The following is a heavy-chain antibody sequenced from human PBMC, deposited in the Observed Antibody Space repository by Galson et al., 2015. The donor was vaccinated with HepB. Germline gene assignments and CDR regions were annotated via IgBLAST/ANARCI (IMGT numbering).Heavy chain of an antibody. D-gene: IGHD3-3*01. CDR3: ASGGGDFWSGYLGATWFDP. Sequence: SETLSLTCTVSGGSISSYYWSWIRQPPGKGLEWIGYIYYSGSTNYNPSLKSRVTISVDTSKNQFSLKLSSVTAADTAVYYCASGGGDFWSGYLGATWFDPWGQGTLVTVSS. V-gene: IGHV4-59*08. J-gene: IGHJ5*02. CDR1: GGSISSYY. CDR2: IYYSGST.